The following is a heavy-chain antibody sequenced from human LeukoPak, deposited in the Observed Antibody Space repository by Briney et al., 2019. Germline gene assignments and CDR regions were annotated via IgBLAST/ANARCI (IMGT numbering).Heavy chain of an antibody. V-gene: IGHV4-4*02. CDR1: GGSISSRNW. CDR3: ARASPDYGDYSHFDY. J-gene: IGHJ4*02. CDR2: IYHSGST. Sequence: SETLSLTCTVSGGSISSRNWWSWVRQPPGKGLEGIGEIYHSGSTNYNPSLKTRVTISVDKSKNQFSLTLSSVTAAATAVYYCARASPDYGDYSHFDYWGQGTLVTVSS. D-gene: IGHD4-17*01.